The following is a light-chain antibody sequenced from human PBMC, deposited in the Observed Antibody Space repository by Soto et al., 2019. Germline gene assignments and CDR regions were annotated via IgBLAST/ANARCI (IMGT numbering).Light chain of an antibody. V-gene: IGKV3-20*01. Sequence: EIVLTQSPGTLSLSPGERANLSCRASQSVSSSYLAWYQHKPGQAPRLLIYGASSRATGIPDRFSGSGSGTDFTLTISRLEPEDFAVYYCQQYGSSPPYTFGQGTKLEIK. CDR2: GAS. CDR1: QSVSSSY. J-gene: IGKJ2*01. CDR3: QQYGSSPPYT.